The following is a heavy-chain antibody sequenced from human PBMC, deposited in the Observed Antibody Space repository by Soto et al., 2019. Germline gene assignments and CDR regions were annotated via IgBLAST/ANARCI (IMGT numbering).Heavy chain of an antibody. CDR2: INPNSGGT. D-gene: IGHD6-6*01. CDR3: AREESPYSSSSVDGYYYGMDV. V-gene: IGHV1-2*04. J-gene: IGHJ6*02. Sequence: ASVKVSCKASGYTFTGYYMHWVRQAPGQGLEWMGWINPNSGGTNYAQKFQGWVTMTRDTSISTVYMELSRLRSDDTAVYYCAREESPYSSSSVDGYYYGMDVWGQGTTVTVSS. CDR1: GYTFTGYY.